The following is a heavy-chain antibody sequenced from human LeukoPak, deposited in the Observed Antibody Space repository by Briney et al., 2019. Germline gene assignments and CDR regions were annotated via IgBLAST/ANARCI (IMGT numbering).Heavy chain of an antibody. D-gene: IGHD3-9*01. CDR1: GGSISSYY. V-gene: IGHV4-59*08. CDR2: IYYSGST. J-gene: IGHJ3*02. CDR3: ARVSVNFDWDAFYI. Sequence: PSETLSLTCTVSGGSISSYYWSWIRQPPGKGLEWIGYIYYSGSTNYNPALKSRVTISVDTSKNQFSLKPSSVTAADTAVYYCARVSVNFDWDAFYIWGQGTMVTASS.